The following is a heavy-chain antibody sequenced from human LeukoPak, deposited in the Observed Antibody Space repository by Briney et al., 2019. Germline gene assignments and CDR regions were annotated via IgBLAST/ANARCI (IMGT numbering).Heavy chain of an antibody. CDR1: GYSFTTYW. J-gene: IGHJ6*02. V-gene: IGHV5-51*01. D-gene: IGHD6-13*01. Sequence: GESLKISCKGSGYSFTTYWIGWVRPMPGKGLEWMGIIYPGDSDTRYSPSFQGQVTISADKSISTAYLQWSSLKASDTAMYYCARETRTAAGLYYYYYGMDVWGQGTTVTVSS. CDR2: IYPGDSDT. CDR3: ARETRTAAGLYYYYYGMDV.